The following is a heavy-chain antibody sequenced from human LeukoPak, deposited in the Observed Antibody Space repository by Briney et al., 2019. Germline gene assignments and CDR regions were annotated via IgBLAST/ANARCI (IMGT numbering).Heavy chain of an antibody. CDR3: ARGHSRASPYFCNGMGV. V-gene: IGHV4-31*03. Sequence: SQTLTLTCRLCGASISSGVYLCTWIRQHPVKGLEWIGYIYYSGNTYYNPSLKSRVSISVDTSENQFSLRLTSVTAADTAVYYCARGHSRASPYFCNGMGVWGLGTRVTVSS. J-gene: IGHJ6*02. CDR1: GASISSGVYL. D-gene: IGHD6-13*01. CDR2: IYYSGNT.